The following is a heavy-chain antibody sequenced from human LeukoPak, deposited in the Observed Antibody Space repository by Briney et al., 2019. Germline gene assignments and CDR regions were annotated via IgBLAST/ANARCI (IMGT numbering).Heavy chain of an antibody. CDR2: IGTAGDT. CDR1: GFTFSSYD. D-gene: IGHD5-24*01. V-gene: IGHV3-13*01. Sequence: GGSLRLSCAASGFTFSSYDMHWVRQATGKGLEWVSAIGTAGDTYYPGSVKGRFTISRENAKNSLYLQMNSLRAEDTAVYYCARDRGDGYNYNYFDYWGRGTLVTVSS. CDR3: ARDRGDGYNYNYFDY. J-gene: IGHJ4*02.